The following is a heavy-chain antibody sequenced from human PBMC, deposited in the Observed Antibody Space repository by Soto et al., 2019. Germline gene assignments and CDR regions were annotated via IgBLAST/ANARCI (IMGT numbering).Heavy chain of an antibody. CDR2: IYYSGST. CDR1: VGSINSGAYY. Sequence: QVQLQESGPGLVKPSQTLSLTCTVSVGSINSGAYYWRWIRQLPGKGLEWIGYIYYSGSTQYNPSLKSLLTLSVDTSKNLFSLKLSSVTAAETAVYYCARDLAGSWSDPWGQGTLVTVSS. D-gene: IGHD3-10*01. J-gene: IGHJ5*02. V-gene: IGHV4-31*01. CDR3: ARDLAGSWSDP.